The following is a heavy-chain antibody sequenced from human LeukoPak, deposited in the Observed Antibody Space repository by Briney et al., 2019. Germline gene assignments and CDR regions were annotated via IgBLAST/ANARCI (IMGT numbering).Heavy chain of an antibody. CDR1: GGSISTYY. V-gene: IGHV4-59*01. J-gene: IGHJ6*04. CDR3: ARVTGSGRYFGVDV. D-gene: IGHD3-10*01. Sequence: SETLSLTCSVSGGSISTYYWSWIRQTPGKGLEWIGYISNSGSTNYNPSLKSRVTISVDTSKNQFPLKLSSATAADTAVYYCARVTGSGRYFGVDVWGKGTTVTVSS. CDR2: ISNSGST.